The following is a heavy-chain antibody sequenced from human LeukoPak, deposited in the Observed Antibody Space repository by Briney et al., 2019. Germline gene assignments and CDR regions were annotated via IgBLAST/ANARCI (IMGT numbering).Heavy chain of an antibody. CDR2: IYESGTT. J-gene: IGHJ4*02. CDR3: ARGAWATRLAS. Sequence: SETLSLTCAVYGESLNSYYWSWVRQPPGEGLEWIGEIYESGTTKYNPSLKSRVAISMVPSKQQFSLRLSSVPAADTAVYYCARGAWATRLASWGLGTPVIVSS. V-gene: IGHV4-34*01. CDR1: GESLNSYY. D-gene: IGHD2-15*01.